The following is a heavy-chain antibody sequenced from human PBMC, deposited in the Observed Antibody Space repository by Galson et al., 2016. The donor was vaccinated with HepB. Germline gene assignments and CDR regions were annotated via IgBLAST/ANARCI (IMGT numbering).Heavy chain of an antibody. Sequence: SLRLSCAGSGYIFRRYWMSWVRQAPGKGLEWVANMNQDGSATNYVDSVKGRFTISRDNAKNSLFLQLNSLRAEDTSVYYCARSWGSGQQLARVWFDPWGQGTLVTVSS. V-gene: IGHV3-7*01. CDR1: GYIFRRYW. J-gene: IGHJ5*02. CDR3: ARSWGSGQQLARVWFDP. CDR2: MNQDGSAT. D-gene: IGHD6-13*01.